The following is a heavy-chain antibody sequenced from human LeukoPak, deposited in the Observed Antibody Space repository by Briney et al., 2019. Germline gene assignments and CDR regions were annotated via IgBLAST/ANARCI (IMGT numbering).Heavy chain of an antibody. V-gene: IGHV3-48*01. J-gene: IGHJ4*02. CDR2: ICSSGSTI. CDR3: ARDGYVVPAAIDY. CDR1: GFSFSSYS. D-gene: IGHD2-2*01. Sequence: GGSLRLSCAASGFSFSSYSMNWVRQAPGKGLEWVSYICSSGSTIYYADSVKRRFTISRDNAKNSLYLQMNSLRAEDTAVYYWARDGYVVPAAIDYWGQGTLVTVPS.